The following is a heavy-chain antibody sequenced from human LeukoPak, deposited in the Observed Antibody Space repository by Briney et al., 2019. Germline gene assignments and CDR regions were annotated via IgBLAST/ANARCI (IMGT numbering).Heavy chain of an antibody. Sequence: PGGSLRLSCAASGFTFSSYAMSWVRQAPGKGLEWVSAISGSGGSTYYADSVKGRFTISRDNAKNSLYLQMNSLRAEDTALYYCAKDINDYYGSGSPNFDYWGQGTLVAVSS. CDR3: AKDINDYYGSGSPNFDY. V-gene: IGHV3-23*01. D-gene: IGHD3-10*01. CDR2: ISGSGGST. CDR1: GFTFSSYA. J-gene: IGHJ4*02.